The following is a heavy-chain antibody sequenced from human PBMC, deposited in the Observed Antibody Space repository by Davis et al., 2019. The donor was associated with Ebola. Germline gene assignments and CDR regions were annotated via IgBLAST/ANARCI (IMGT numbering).Heavy chain of an antibody. CDR3: ARGPYSSGWYTAQSPFDY. V-gene: IGHV4-34*01. D-gene: IGHD6-19*01. J-gene: IGHJ4*02. Sequence: SQTLSLTCAVYGGSFSGYYWSWIRQPPGKGLEWIGEINHSGSTNYNPSLKSRVTISVDTSKNQFSLKLSSVTAADTAVYYCARGPYSSGWYTAQSPFDYWGQGTLVTVSS. CDR1: GGSFSGYY. CDR2: INHSGST.